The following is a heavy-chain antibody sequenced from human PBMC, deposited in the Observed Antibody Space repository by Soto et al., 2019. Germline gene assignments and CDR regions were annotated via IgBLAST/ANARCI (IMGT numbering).Heavy chain of an antibody. D-gene: IGHD1-26*01. CDR3: ARQNSGSYLGAFDI. Sequence: SETLSLTCTVSGGSISSGGYYWSWIRQHPGKGLEWIGYIYYSGSTYYNPSLKSRVTISVDTSKNQFSLKLSSVTAADTAVYYCARQNSGSYLGAFDIWGQGTMVT. CDR1: GGSISSGGYY. V-gene: IGHV4-31*03. J-gene: IGHJ3*02. CDR2: IYYSGST.